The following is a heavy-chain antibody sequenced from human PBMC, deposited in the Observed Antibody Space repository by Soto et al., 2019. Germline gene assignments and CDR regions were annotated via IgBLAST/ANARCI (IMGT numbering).Heavy chain of an antibody. CDR3: ARGVTTVNNYYYYGMDG. CDR1: GGSISSYY. V-gene: IGHV4-59*01. CDR2: IYYSGST. J-gene: IGHJ6*02. D-gene: IGHD4-17*01. Sequence: SETLSLTCTVSGGSISSYYWSWIRQPPGKGLEWIGYIYYSGSTNYNPSLKSRVTISVDTSKNQFSLKLSSVTAADTAVYYCARGVTTVNNYYYYGMDGCGQGSTVTAFS.